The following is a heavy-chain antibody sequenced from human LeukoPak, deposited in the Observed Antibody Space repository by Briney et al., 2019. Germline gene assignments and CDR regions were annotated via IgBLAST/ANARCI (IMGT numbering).Heavy chain of an antibody. CDR1: GFTFDDYA. Sequence: PGRSLRLSCAASGFTFDDYAMHWVRQAPGKGLEWVSGITWNRDNIGYGDSVKGRFTISRDNSKNTLYLQMNSLRAEDTAVYYCARGLRALEYYGMDVWGQGTTVTVSS. CDR2: ITWNRDNI. J-gene: IGHJ6*02. CDR3: ARGLRALEYYGMDV. V-gene: IGHV3-9*01.